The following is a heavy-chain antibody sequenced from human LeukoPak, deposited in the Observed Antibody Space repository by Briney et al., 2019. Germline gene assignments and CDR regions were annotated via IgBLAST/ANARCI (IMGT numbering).Heavy chain of an antibody. CDR2: ISSSSSYI. CDR3: AKEGLNIATRDFFDS. Sequence: GGSLRLSCAASGFTFSSYSMIWVRQAPGKGLEWVSSISSSSSYIYYADSVKGRFTISRDNSKNTLYLQMNSLRAEDTAVYYCAKEGLNIATRDFFDSWGQGTLVTVSS. V-gene: IGHV3-21*04. D-gene: IGHD6-6*01. CDR1: GFTFSSYS. J-gene: IGHJ4*02.